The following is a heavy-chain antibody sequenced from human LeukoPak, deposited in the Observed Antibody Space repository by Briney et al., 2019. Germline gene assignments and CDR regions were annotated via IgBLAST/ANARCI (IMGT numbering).Heavy chain of an antibody. D-gene: IGHD3-16*01. J-gene: IGHJ6*03. CDR1: GYTFTGYY. V-gene: IGHV1-2*02. CDR2: INPNSGGT. CDR3: ARGLWGTGALPSALYYYYYMDV. Sequence: GASVKVSCKASGYTFTGYYMHWVRQAPGQGLEWMGWINPNSGGTNYAQKFQGRVTITRNTSISTAYMELSSLRSEDTAVYYCARGLWGTGALPSALYYYYYMDVWGKGTTVTVSS.